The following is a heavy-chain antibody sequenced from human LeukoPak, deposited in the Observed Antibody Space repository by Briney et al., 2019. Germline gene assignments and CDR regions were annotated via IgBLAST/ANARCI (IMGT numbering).Heavy chain of an antibody. CDR3: ARLRAMAGHRGGFDF. V-gene: IGHV5-51*01. D-gene: IGHD6-19*01. J-gene: IGHJ3*01. Sequence: GESLKISCKGSGYSFTSYWIGWVRQMPGKGLEWMGIIYPGDSDTRYSPSFQGQVTISADKSISTAYLQWSSLKASDTAMYYCARLRAMAGHRGGFDFWGRGTMVTVSS. CDR2: IYPGDSDT. CDR1: GYSFTSYW.